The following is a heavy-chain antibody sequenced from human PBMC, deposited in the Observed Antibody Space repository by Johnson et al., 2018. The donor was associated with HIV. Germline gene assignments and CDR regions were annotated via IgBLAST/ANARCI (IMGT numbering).Heavy chain of an antibody. CDR3: ARGVKQQLSVVDAFGI. CDR2: ISYDANNK. CDR1: GYTFSSYA. Sequence: QVQLVESGGGVVQPGRSLRLSCAASGYTFSSYAMHWVRQAPGKGLEWVAVISYDANNKYYADSVKGRFTIPRDNSKNTLYLQMNSLRVEDTAAYYCARGVKQQLSVVDAFGIWGQGTMVTVSS. D-gene: IGHD6-13*01. V-gene: IGHV3-30-3*01. J-gene: IGHJ3*02.